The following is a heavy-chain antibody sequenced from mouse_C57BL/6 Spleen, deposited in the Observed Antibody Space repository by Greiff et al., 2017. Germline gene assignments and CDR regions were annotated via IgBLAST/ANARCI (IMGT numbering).Heavy chain of an antibody. J-gene: IGHJ3*01. V-gene: IGHV1-62-2*01. D-gene: IGHD2-5*01. CDR1: GYTFTEYT. CDR2: FYPGSGSI. CDR3: ARHEEAADYSNYGGFAY. Sequence: VQLQQSGAELVKPGASVKLSCKASGYTFTEYTIHWVKQRSGQGLEWIGWFYPGSGSIKYNEKFKDKATLTADKSSSTVYMELSRLTSEDAAFYFCARHEEAADYSNYGGFAYWGQGTLVTVSA.